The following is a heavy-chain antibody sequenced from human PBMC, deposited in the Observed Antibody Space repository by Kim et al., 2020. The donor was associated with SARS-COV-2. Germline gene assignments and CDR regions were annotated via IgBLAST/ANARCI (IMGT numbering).Heavy chain of an antibody. CDR3: AKDEYYYGSGSYLGMDV. D-gene: IGHD3-10*01. V-gene: IGHV3-9*01. Sequence: KGRFTISRDNAKTSLYLQMNSLRAEDTALYYCAKDEYYYGSGSYLGMDVWGQGTTVTVSS. J-gene: IGHJ6*02.